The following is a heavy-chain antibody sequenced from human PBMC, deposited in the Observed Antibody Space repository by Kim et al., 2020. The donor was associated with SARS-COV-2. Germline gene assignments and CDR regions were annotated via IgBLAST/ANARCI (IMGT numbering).Heavy chain of an antibody. D-gene: IGHD5-12*01. CDR1: GYTFTSYA. V-gene: IGHV1-3*01. J-gene: IGHJ5*02. Sequence: ASVKVSCKASGYTFTSYAMHWVRQAPGQRLEWMGWINAGNGNTKYLQKFQGRVTITRDTSASTAYMELSSLRSEDTAVYYCARAGRGIVATAGFDPWGQGTLVTVSS. CDR2: INAGNGNT. CDR3: ARAGRGIVATAGFDP.